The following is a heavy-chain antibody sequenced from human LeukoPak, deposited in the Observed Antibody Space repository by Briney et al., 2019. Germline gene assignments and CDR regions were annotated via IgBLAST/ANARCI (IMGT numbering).Heavy chain of an antibody. CDR3: ARGRGRKSLPFDP. Sequence: SVKVSCKASGGTFSSYAISWVRQAPGQGLEGMGGIIPIFGTANYAQKFQGRVTITADESTSTAYMELSSLRSEDRAVYYCARGRGRKSLPFDPWGQGTLVTVSS. V-gene: IGHV1-69*13. CDR1: GGTFSSYA. J-gene: IGHJ5*02. D-gene: IGHD3-16*02. CDR2: IIPIFGTA.